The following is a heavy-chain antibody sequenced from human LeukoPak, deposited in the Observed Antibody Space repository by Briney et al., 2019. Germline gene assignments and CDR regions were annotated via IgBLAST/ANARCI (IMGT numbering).Heavy chain of an antibody. CDR1: AGSLSGYY. CDR3: ARGPGLEQYFDWPNSSY. D-gene: IGHD3-9*01. CDR2: SNHSGST. V-gene: IGHV4-34*01. J-gene: IGHJ4*02. Sequence: PSETLSLTCAVYAGSLSGYYWSWIRQPPGKGLEWIGESNHSGSTNYNQSLESRVTISVDTSKNQYSLKLSSVTAADTAVYYCARGPGLEQYFDWPNSSYWGQGTLVTVSS.